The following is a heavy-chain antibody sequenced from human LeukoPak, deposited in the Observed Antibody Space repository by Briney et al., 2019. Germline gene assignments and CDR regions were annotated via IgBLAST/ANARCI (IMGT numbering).Heavy chain of an antibody. D-gene: IGHD3-9*01. CDR1: GGSISSGGYY. Sequence: KASETLSLTCTVSGGSISSGGYYWSWIRQHPGKGLEWIGYIYYSGGTYYNPSLKSRVTISVDTSKNQFSLKLSSVTAADTAVYYCARVEYYDILTGYNAFDYWGQGTLVTVSS. J-gene: IGHJ4*02. V-gene: IGHV4-31*03. CDR3: ARVEYYDILTGYNAFDY. CDR2: IYYSGGT.